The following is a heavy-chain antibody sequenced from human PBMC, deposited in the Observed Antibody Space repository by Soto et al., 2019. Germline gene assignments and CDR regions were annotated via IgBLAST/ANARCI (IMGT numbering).Heavy chain of an antibody. CDR2: ISSSGSTI. D-gene: IGHD3-16*02. Sequence: QVQLVESGGGLVKPGGSLRLSCAASGFTFSGYYMNWIRQAPGKGREWVSYISSSGSTIYYADSVKGRFTISRDNAKNSLYLQMNSLRAEDTAVYYCARGPYDYVWGSNPPHFDYWGQGTLVTVSS. V-gene: IGHV3-11*01. CDR1: GFTFSGYY. CDR3: ARGPYDYVWGSNPPHFDY. J-gene: IGHJ4*02.